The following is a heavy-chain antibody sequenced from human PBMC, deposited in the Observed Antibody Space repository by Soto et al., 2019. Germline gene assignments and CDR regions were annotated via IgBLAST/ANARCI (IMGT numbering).Heavy chain of an antibody. CDR3: ARKYYGFCYGSGSYYRAYYYFMDV. J-gene: IGHJ6*03. Sequence: ASVKVSCKASGYTFTSYYMHWVRQAPGQGLEWMGIINASGGSTSYAQKLQGRVTMTRDTSTSTDYMELSSLRSEDTAVYYCARKYYGFCYGSGSYYRAYYYFMDVWGKGNTVSVAS. CDR1: GYTFTSYY. D-gene: IGHD3-10*01. V-gene: IGHV1-46*01. CDR2: INASGGST.